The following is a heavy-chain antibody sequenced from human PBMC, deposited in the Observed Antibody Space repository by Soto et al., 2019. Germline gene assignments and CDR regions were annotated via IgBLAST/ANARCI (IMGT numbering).Heavy chain of an antibody. J-gene: IGHJ4*02. CDR3: ATVGDFWSLTGYYFDY. D-gene: IGHD3-3*01. CDR1: GYTLTELS. V-gene: IGHV1-24*01. Sequence: ASVKVSCKVSGYTLTELSMHWVRQAPGKGLEWMGGFDPEDGETIYAQKFQGRVTMTEDTSTDTAYMELSSLRSEDTAVYYCATVGDFWSLTGYYFDYWGQGTLVTVSS. CDR2: FDPEDGET.